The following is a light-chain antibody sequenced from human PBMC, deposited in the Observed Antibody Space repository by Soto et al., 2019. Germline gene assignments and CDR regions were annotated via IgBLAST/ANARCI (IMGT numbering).Light chain of an antibody. CDR1: QSIDSD. J-gene: IGKJ4*01. CDR3: QQYKDWPLT. CDR2: GAS. Sequence: IVMTQSPATLSVSPGERATLSCRASQSIDSDLAWYQQKPGQAPRLVVYGASTRATGFAARFGGSGSGTEFTLTISSLQSEDFAVYYCQQYKDWPLTFGGGTKVEIK. V-gene: IGKV3-15*01.